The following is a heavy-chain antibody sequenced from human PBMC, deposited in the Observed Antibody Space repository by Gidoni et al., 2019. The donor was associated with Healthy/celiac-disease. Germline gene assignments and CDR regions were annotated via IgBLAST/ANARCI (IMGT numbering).Heavy chain of an antibody. D-gene: IGHD2-2*01. J-gene: IGHJ4*02. CDR2: ISYDGSNK. CDR3: AKGDYIVVVPAAIVY. CDR1: GFTFSSYG. V-gene: IGHV3-30*18. Sequence: QVQLVESGGGVVQPGRSLRLSCAASGFTFSSYGMHWVRQAPGKGLEWVAVISYDGSNKYYADSVKGRFTISRDNSKNTLYLQMNSLRAEDTAVYYCAKGDYIVVVPAAIVYWGQGTLVTVSS.